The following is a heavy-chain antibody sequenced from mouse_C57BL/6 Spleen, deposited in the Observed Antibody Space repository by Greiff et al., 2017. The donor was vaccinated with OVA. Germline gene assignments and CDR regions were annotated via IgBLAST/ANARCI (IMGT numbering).Heavy chain of an antibody. CDR1: GYTFTNYW. Sequence: QVQLKESGAELVRPGTSVKMSCKASGYTFTNYWIGWAKQRPGHGLEWIGDIYPGGGYTNYNEKFKGKATLTADKSSSTAYMQFSSLTSEDSAIYYCAITTVGGGYFDVWGTGTTVTVSS. CDR2: IYPGGGYT. CDR3: AITTVGGGYFDV. D-gene: IGHD1-1*01. V-gene: IGHV1-63*01. J-gene: IGHJ1*03.